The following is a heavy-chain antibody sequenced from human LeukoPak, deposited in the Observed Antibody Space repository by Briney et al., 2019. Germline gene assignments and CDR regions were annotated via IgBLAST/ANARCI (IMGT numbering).Heavy chain of an antibody. V-gene: IGHV3-30*02. Sequence: GGSLRLSCAASGFTFSSYGMHWVRQAPGKGLEWVAFIRYDGSNKYYADSVKGRFTISRDNSKNTLYLQMNSLRAEDTAVYYCAKSDIVVVPAAAYFDYWGQGTLVTVSS. CDR3: AKSDIVVVPAAAYFDY. CDR2: IRYDGSNK. J-gene: IGHJ4*02. D-gene: IGHD2-2*01. CDR1: GFTFSSYG.